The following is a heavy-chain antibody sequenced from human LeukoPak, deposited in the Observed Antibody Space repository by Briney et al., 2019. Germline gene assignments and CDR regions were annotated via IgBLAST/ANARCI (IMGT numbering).Heavy chain of an antibody. Sequence: KSSETLSLTCTVSGGSINNYYWSWVRQPPGAGLEWLAYIYYTGSTNYNPFLKTRLTISVDTSKNQFSLRLNSVTAADTAVYYCARFSQYYDSPTHYLDYWGQGILVTVSS. CDR3: ARFSQYYDSPTHYLDY. CDR2: IYYTGST. CDR1: GGSINNYY. V-gene: IGHV4-59*08. J-gene: IGHJ4*02. D-gene: IGHD2/OR15-2a*01.